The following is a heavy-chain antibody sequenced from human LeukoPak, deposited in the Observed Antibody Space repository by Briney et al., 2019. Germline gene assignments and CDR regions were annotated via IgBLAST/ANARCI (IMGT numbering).Heavy chain of an antibody. Sequence: GGSLRLSCAASGFTFSSYSMNWVRQAPGKGLGCVSSISSSSSYIYYADSVKGRFTISRDNAKNSLYLQMNSLRAEDTAVYYCARAAGYSSSSLNFDYWGQGTLVTVSS. CDR2: ISSSSSYI. CDR1: GFTFSSYS. CDR3: ARAAGYSSSSLNFDY. J-gene: IGHJ4*02. D-gene: IGHD6-6*01. V-gene: IGHV3-21*01.